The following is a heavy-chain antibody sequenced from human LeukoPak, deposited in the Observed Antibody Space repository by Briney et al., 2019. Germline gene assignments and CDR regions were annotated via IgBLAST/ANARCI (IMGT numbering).Heavy chain of an antibody. V-gene: IGHV3-30-3*01. Sequence: GGSLSLSCVVSGFTLCSYAMQWVRQPPGEGREWGVVMTDERSNKYYTVSVKGRFTSSRDNSNNTLYLQMNSLRPEITAVYYCARGGSYDQEYFQHWGQGTLVTVPS. CDR1: GFTLCSYA. CDR3: ARGGSYDQEYFQH. D-gene: IGHD1-26*01. CDR2: MTDERSNK. J-gene: IGHJ1*01.